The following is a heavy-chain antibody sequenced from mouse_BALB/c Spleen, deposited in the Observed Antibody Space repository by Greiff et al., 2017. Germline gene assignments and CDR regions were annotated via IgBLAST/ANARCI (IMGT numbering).Heavy chain of an antibody. CDR1: GFTFSSFG. CDR3: ARVTTASYYYAMDY. V-gene: IGHV5-17*02. Sequence: EVMLVESGGGLVQPGGSRKLSCAASGFTFSSFGMHWVRQAPEKGLEWVAYISSGSSTIYYADTVKGRFTISRDNPKNTLFLQMTSLRSEDTAMYYCARVTTASYYYAMDYWGQGTSVTVSS. J-gene: IGHJ4*01. CDR2: ISSGSSTI. D-gene: IGHD1-2*01.